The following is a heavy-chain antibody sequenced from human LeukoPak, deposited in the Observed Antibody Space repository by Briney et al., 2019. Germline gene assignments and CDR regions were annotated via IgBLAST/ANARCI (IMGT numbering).Heavy chain of an antibody. Sequence: SETLSLTCAVSGGSISTSSYYWGWIRQPPGKGLEWIGSMYYSGSTYYNPSLKSRVTISVDTSKNQFSLKLSSVTAADTALYYCASNEWSGYYFDYWGQGTLVTVSS. V-gene: IGHV4-39*01. CDR3: ASNEWSGYYFDY. CDR1: GGSISTSSYY. D-gene: IGHD3-3*01. J-gene: IGHJ4*02. CDR2: MYYSGST.